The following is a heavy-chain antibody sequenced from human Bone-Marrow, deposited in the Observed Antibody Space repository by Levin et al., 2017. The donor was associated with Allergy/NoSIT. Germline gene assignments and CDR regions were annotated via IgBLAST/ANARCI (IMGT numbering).Heavy chain of an antibody. V-gene: IGHV3-7*01. CDR2: IKQDGSEK. J-gene: IGHJ4*02. CDR1: GFNFSDYW. D-gene: IGHD2-15*01. CDR3: GRSKVAIPGNE. Sequence: RASETLSLTCAASGFNFSDYWMSWVRQAPGKGLEWVANIKQDGSEKYYADSVKGRFIISRDNAQNSVFLQMNSLRGEDTAVYYCGRSKVAIPGNEGGQGTPVNVSS.